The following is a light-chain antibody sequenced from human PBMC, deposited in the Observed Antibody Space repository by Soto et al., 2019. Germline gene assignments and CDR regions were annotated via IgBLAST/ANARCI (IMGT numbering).Light chain of an antibody. J-gene: IGLJ3*02. Sequence: QSALTQPASVSGSPGQSITISCTGTSSDVGSYNLVSWYQQHPDKAPKLIIYEVSQRPSGVSNRFSGSKSGNAASLTISGLQAEDVADYYCCSYAGSSTLVFGGGTQLTVL. V-gene: IGLV2-23*02. CDR3: CSYAGSSTLV. CDR1: SSDVGSYNL. CDR2: EVS.